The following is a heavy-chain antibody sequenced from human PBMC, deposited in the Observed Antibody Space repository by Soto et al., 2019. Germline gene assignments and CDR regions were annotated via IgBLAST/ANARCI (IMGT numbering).Heavy chain of an antibody. Sequence: EVQLVETGGGLIQPGGSLRLSCAASGFTVSSNYMSWVRQAPGKGLEWVSVIYSGGSTYYADSVKGRFTISRDNSKNTLYLQMNRLRAEDTAVYYCARDTPYIPIRRSWYYLGMDVWGQGTTVTVSS. V-gene: IGHV3-53*02. J-gene: IGHJ6*02. D-gene: IGHD6-13*01. CDR3: ARDTPYIPIRRSWYYLGMDV. CDR1: GFTVSSNY. CDR2: IYSGGST.